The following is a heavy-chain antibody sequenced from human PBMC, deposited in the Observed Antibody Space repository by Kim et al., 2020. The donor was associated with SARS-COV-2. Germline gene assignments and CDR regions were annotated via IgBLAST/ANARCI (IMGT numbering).Heavy chain of an antibody. CDR2: IYSGGST. Sequence: GGSLRLSCAASGFTVSSNYMSWVRQAPGKGLEWVSVIYSGGSTYYADSVKGRFTISRHNSKNTLYLQMNSLRAEDTAVYYCARDQVCGYSYGYAGYYYYGMDVWGQGTTVTVSS. D-gene: IGHD5-18*01. CDR1: GFTVSSNY. CDR3: ARDQVCGYSYGYAGYYYYGMDV. J-gene: IGHJ6*02. V-gene: IGHV3-53*04.